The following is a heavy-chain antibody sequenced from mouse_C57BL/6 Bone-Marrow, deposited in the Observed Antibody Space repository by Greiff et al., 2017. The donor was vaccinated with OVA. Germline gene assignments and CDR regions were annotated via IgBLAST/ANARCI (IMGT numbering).Heavy chain of an antibody. V-gene: IGHV1-18*01. Sequence: EVQLQQSGPELVKPGASVKIPCKASGYTFTDYNMDWVKQSHGKSLEWIGDINPNNGGTIYNQTFKGTATLTVDKSSSTAYLELRSLTSKDTAVYDCARLRGELSDYFDYWGQGTTLTVSS. J-gene: IGHJ2*01. CDR2: INPNNGGT. CDR1: GYTFTDYN. CDR3: ARLRGELSDYFDY. D-gene: IGHD4-1*01.